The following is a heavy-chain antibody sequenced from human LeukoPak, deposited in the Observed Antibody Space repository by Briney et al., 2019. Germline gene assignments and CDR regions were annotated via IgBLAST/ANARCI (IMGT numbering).Heavy chain of an antibody. Sequence: GGSLRLSCAASGFTFSTYWMTWVRQAPGKGLEWVANINQNGSETYYVDSVKGRFTISRDNAKNSLYLQMNSLRVEDTAVYYCARKKYYYDTSTYGRFDPWGQGISVTVSS. CDR1: GFTFSTYW. V-gene: IGHV3-7*01. J-gene: IGHJ5*02. CDR2: INQNGSET. D-gene: IGHD3-22*01. CDR3: ARKKYYYDTSTYGRFDP.